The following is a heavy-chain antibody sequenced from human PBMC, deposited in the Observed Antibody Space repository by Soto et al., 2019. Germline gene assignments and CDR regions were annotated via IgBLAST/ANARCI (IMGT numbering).Heavy chain of an antibody. D-gene: IGHD6-13*01. Sequence: PSETLSITCAVYGGSFSGYYWSWIRQPPGKGLEWIGEINHSGSTNYNPSLKSRVTISVDTSKNQFSLKLSSVTAADTAVYYCASSRDKVAAAALNNWGQGTLVTVSS. CDR2: INHSGST. J-gene: IGHJ4*02. CDR1: GGSFSGYY. V-gene: IGHV4-34*01. CDR3: ASSRDKVAAAALNN.